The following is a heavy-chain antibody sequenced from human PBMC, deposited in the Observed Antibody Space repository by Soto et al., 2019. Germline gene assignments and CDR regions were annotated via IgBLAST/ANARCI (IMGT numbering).Heavy chain of an antibody. Sequence: QLQESGPGLVKSSETLSLTCTVSGGSISSDSFYWAWIRQPPGKGLEWIGIIYYSGDTYYNPSLAGRLTMSVDTSNQFSLTLRSVTPADTALYYCARNQPQRYCSGGTCRPAYGMDVWGQGTTVIVSS. CDR1: GGSISSDSFY. CDR2: IYYSGDT. D-gene: IGHD2-15*01. CDR3: ARNQPQRYCSGGTCRPAYGMDV. V-gene: IGHV4-39*01. J-gene: IGHJ6*02.